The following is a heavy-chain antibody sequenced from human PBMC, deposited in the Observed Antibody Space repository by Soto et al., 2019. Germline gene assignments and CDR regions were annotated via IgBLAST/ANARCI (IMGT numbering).Heavy chain of an antibody. CDR1: GFTFSNHA. D-gene: IGHD4-17*01. Sequence: PGGSLRLSCAASGFTFSNHAMNWVRQAPGKGLEWVSTISDSGSTYYADSVKGRFTISRDNSKNTLYLQMNSLRAEDTAVYYCARDWLTTVTSPPQTAYYYYGMDVWGQGTTVTVSS. J-gene: IGHJ6*02. CDR2: ISDSGST. V-gene: IGHV3-23*01. CDR3: ARDWLTTVTSPPQTAYYYYGMDV.